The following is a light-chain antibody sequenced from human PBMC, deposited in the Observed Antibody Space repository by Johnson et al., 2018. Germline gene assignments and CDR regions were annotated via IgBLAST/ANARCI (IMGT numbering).Light chain of an antibody. CDR3: GTWDSSLSAGNV. J-gene: IGLJ1*01. V-gene: IGLV1-51*02. Sequence: QSVLTQPPSVSAAPGQKVTISCSGSSSNIGNNYVSWYQQLPGTAPKLLIYENNKRPSGIPDRISGSKSGTSATLVITGLQTGDEADYYCGTWDSSLSAGNVFGTGTKVTVL. CDR1: SSNIGNNY. CDR2: ENN.